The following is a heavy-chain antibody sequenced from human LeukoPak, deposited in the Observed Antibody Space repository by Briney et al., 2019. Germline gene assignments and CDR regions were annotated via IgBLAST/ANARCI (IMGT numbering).Heavy chain of an antibody. CDR3: AKDDRTCSGGSCSINWFDP. J-gene: IGHJ5*02. Sequence: PGGSLRLSCAASGFTFSSYAMSWVRQAPGKGLEWVSAISGSGGSTYYADSVKGRFTISRDNSKNTLYLQMNSLRAEDTAVYYCAKDDRTCSGGSCSINWFDPWGQGTLVTVSS. CDR2: ISGSGGST. D-gene: IGHD2-15*01. V-gene: IGHV3-23*01. CDR1: GFTFSSYA.